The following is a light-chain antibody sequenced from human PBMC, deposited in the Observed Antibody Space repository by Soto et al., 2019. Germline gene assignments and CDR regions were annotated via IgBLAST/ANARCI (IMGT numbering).Light chain of an antibody. J-gene: IGKJ1*01. V-gene: IGKV3-20*01. CDR1: KSVSNRY. Sequence: VLTQSPVTLSLSPGDRATLSCRTSKSVSNRYLAWYQQIPGQAPRLLMYDASSRAAGIPDRFSGSGSETDFTLTISILEPDVFAVYFCQPYGISRTFGQGTKVEIK. CDR2: DAS. CDR3: QPYGISRT.